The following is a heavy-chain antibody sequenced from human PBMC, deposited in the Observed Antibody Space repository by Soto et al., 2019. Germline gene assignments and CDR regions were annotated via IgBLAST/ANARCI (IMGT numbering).Heavy chain of an antibody. CDR1: GFTFSSYA. D-gene: IGHD6-19*01. CDR2: MSGTGGST. CDR3: AKAGFSSGWSPSYFDY. V-gene: IGHV3-23*01. Sequence: EVQLLESGGVLVQPGRSLRLSCAASGFTFSSYAMNWVRQAPGKGLEWVSAMSGTGGSTYYADSVKGRFTISRDNSKNPLYLQINNLRGEDTAVFYCAKAGFSSGWSPSYFDYWGQGTLVTVSS. J-gene: IGHJ4*02.